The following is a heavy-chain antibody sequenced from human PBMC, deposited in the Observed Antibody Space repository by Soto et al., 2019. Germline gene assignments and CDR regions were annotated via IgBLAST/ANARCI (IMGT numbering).Heavy chain of an antibody. D-gene: IGHD6-19*01. CDR2: ISGSGGST. J-gene: IGHJ4*02. Sequence: GGSLRLSCAASGFTFSSYAMSWVRQAPGKGLEWVSAISGSGGSTYYADSVKGRFTVSRDNSKNTLYLQMNSLRAEDTAVYYCARRSSGWYFDYWGQGTLVTVSS. CDR3: ARRSSGWYFDY. CDR1: GFTFSSYA. V-gene: IGHV3-23*01.